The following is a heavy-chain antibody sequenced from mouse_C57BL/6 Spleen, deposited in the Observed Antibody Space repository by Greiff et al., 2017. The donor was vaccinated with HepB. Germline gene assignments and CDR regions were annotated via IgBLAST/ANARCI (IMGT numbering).Heavy chain of an antibody. V-gene: IGHV5-17*01. Sequence: EVKLMESGGGLVKPGGSLKLSCAASGFTFSDYGMHWVRQAPEKGLEWVAYISSGSSTSYYADTVKGRFTISRDNAKNTLFLQMTSLRSEDTAMYYCARGGYYGYFDVWGTGTTVTVSS. CDR3: ARGGYYGYFDV. CDR1: GFTFSDYG. J-gene: IGHJ1*03. CDR2: ISSGSSTS.